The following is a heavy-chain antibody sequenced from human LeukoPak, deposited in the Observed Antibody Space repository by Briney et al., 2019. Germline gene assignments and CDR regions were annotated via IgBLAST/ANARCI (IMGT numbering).Heavy chain of an antibody. D-gene: IGHD6-19*01. J-gene: IGHJ4*02. CDR3: ATEYSSGLTFDY. CDR1: GGSFSGYY. Sequence: PSETLSLTCAVYGGSFSGYYWSWIRQPPGKGLEWIGEINHSGSTNYNPSLKSRVTISVDTPKNQFSLKLSSVTAADTAVYYCATEYSSGLTFDYWGQGTLVTVSS. CDR2: INHSGST. V-gene: IGHV4-34*01.